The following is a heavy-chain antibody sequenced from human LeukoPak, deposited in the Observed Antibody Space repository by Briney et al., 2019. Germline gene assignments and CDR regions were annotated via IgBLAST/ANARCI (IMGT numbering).Heavy chain of an antibody. CDR1: GFTFSSYW. V-gene: IGHV3-7*01. J-gene: IGHJ4*02. CDR3: AREDLLTSWVYYFDY. CDR2: IKQDGSEK. D-gene: IGHD1-1*01. Sequence: GGSLRLSCAASGFTFSSYWMSWVRQAPGKGLEWVANIKQDGSEKYYVDSVKGRFTISRDNAKNSLYLQMNSLRAEDTAVHYCAREDLLTSWVYYFDYWGQGTLVTVSS.